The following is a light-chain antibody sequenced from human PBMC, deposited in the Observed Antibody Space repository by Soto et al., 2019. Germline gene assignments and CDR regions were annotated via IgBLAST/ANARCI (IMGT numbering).Light chain of an antibody. Sequence: QSVLTQPPSASGTPGQRVTISCSGSSSNIGSNTVNWYQQLPGTAPKLLIYSNNQRPSGVPDRFSGSKSGTSASLAISGLLSEDDADYYCAAWDDSLNLWVFGGGTKLTVL. CDR1: SSNIGSNT. CDR3: AAWDDSLNLWV. V-gene: IGLV1-44*01. CDR2: SNN. J-gene: IGLJ3*02.